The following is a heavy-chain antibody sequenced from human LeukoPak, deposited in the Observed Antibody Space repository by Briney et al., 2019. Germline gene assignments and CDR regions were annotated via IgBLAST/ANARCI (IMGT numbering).Heavy chain of an antibody. CDR3: ARDHNWGFDC. Sequence: TGGSLRLSCAASGFTFSDYSITWVRQAPGKGLEWVSYIRSSSRGTISYADSVQGRFTISRDNAKNSLYLQMNSLRVEDTAVYYCARDHNWGFDCWGQGTLVTVSS. J-gene: IGHJ4*02. CDR1: GFTFSDYS. D-gene: IGHD7-27*01. CDR2: IRSSSRGTI. V-gene: IGHV3-48*01.